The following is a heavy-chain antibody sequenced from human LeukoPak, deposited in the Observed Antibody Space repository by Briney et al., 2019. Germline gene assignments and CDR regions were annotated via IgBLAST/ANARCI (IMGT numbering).Heavy chain of an antibody. CDR3: AKGHCSSPSCYEGVFDY. CDR2: ISWDSGSI. CDR1: GFTFDDYA. J-gene: IGHJ4*02. Sequence: GGSLRLSCAASGFTFDDYAMHWVRQAPGKGLEWVSGISWDSGSIGYADSVKGRFPISRDNAKNSLYLQMNSLRAEDTALYYCAKGHCSSPSCYEGVFDYWGQGTLVTVSS. V-gene: IGHV3-9*01. D-gene: IGHD2-2*01.